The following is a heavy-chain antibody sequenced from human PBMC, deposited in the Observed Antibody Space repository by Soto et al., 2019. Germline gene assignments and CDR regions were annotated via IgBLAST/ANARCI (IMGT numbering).Heavy chain of an antibody. Sequence: GGSLRLSCAASGFTFSSYGMHWVRQAPGKGLGWVAVIWYDGSNKYYADSVKGRFTIYRDNSKNTLYLQMNSLRAEDTAVYYCARDRGAAGTRIGAFDIWGQGTMVTVSS. CDR2: IWYDGSNK. V-gene: IGHV3-33*01. CDR3: ARDRGAAGTRIGAFDI. CDR1: GFTFSSYG. D-gene: IGHD6-13*01. J-gene: IGHJ3*02.